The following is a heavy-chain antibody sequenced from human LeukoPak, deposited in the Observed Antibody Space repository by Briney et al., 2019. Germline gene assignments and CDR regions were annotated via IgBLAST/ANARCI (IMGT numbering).Heavy chain of an antibody. CDR3: AAVDTVMDDSFYIDF. CDR1: GASVSSGSYY. Sequence: SETLSLTCTVSGASVSSGSYYWSWIRQPPGEGLEWIGHVYQSGITHYSPSFRGRVSVSVDRSKSQFSLYVTSMTAADMAVHYCAAVDTVMDDSFYIDFWGQGTLVTVSS. J-gene: IGHJ4*02. D-gene: IGHD5-18*01. CDR2: VYQSGIT. V-gene: IGHV4-61*01.